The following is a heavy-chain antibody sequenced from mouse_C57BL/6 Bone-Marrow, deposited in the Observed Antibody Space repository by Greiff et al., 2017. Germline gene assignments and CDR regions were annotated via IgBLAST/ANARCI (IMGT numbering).Heavy chain of an antibody. CDR2: IYPRSGNT. V-gene: IGHV1-81*01. D-gene: IGHD1-1*01. CDR1: GYTFTSYG. CDR3: ARNYYGSSSPRYFDV. J-gene: IGHJ1*03. Sequence: QVQLQQSGAELARPGASVKLSCKASGYTFTSYGISWVKQRTGQGLEWIGEIYPRSGNTYYNEKFKGKATLTADKSSSTAYMELRSLTSEDSAVYFCARNYYGSSSPRYFDVWGTGTTVTVSS.